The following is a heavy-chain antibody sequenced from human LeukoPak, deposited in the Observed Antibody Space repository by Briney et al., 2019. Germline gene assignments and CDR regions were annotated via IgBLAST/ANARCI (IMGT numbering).Heavy chain of an antibody. V-gene: IGHV3-7*01. D-gene: IGHD3-22*01. J-gene: IGHJ1*01. Sequence: GGSLRLSCAASGFTFSSYWMTWVRQAPGKGLEWVANINQGGSEKYYVDSVKGRFTISRDNVKNSLYLQMNSLRAEDTAVYYCATYSSLNRREFQFWGQGTLLTVSS. CDR2: INQGGSEK. CDR1: GFTFSSYW. CDR3: ATYSSLNRREFQF.